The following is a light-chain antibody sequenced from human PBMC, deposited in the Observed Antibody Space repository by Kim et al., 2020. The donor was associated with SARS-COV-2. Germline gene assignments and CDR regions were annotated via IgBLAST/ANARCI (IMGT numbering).Light chain of an antibody. CDR3: QKYDGAPWT. J-gene: IGKJ1*01. Sequence: AYVGDRVTLTCRASQDIGHYLAWYQQKPVKVPKLLISDASTLRSGVPSRFGGSGSGTDFTLTINSLQPEDVATYYCQKYDGAPWTFGQGTKVDIK. CDR2: DAS. CDR1: QDIGHY. V-gene: IGKV1-27*01.